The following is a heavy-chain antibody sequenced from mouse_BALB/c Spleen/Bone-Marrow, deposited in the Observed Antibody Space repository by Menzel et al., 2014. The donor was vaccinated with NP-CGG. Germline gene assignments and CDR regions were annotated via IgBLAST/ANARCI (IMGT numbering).Heavy chain of an antibody. V-gene: IGHV6-6*02. CDR2: IRLKSNNYAT. Sequence: EVQVVESGGGLVQPGGSMKLSCVASGFTFSNYWMNWARQSPEKGLEWVAEIRLKSNNYATHYAESVKGRFTISRDDSKSSVYLQINNLRAEDTGIYYCTRSGAFAYWGQGTLVTVSA. J-gene: IGHJ3*01. D-gene: IGHD1-3*01. CDR3: TRSGAFAY. CDR1: GFTFSNYW.